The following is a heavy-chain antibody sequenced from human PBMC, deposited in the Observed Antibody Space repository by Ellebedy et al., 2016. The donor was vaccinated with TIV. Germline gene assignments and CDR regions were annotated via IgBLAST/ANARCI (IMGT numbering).Heavy chain of an antibody. V-gene: IGHV3-48*04. CDR2: ISSSSSTI. D-gene: IGHD3-3*01. CDR1: GFTFSSYS. CDR3: ARRSEWLQENYFDY. Sequence: GESLKISXAASGFTFSSYSMNWVRQAPGKGLEWVSYISSSSSTIYYADSVKGRFTISRDNAKNSLYLQMNSLRAEDTAVYYCARRSEWLQENYFDYWGQGTLVTVSS. J-gene: IGHJ4*02.